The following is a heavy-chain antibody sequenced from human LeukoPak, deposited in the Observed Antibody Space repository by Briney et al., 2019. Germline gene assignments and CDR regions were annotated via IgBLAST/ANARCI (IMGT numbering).Heavy chain of an antibody. Sequence: PSETLSLTWTLSGASISSYYSSWIRQPPGKGLEWIGNIYDRGSTKYNPSLKSRVTISVDTSKNQFSLRLSSVTAADTAVYYCARGRLFDNWGQGTLVTVSS. J-gene: IGHJ4*02. CDR1: GASISSYY. CDR3: ARGRLFDN. CDR2: IYDRGST. V-gene: IGHV4-59*01.